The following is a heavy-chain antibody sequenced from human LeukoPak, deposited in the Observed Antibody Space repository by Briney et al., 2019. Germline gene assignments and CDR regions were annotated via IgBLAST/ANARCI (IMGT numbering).Heavy chain of an antibody. Sequence: SETLSLTWTVSGGSISSYYWSWIRQPAGKGLEWIGRIYTSGSTNYNPSLKSRVSMSVDTSKNQFSLKLTSVTAADTAVYYCARGWNILTGYYYFDYWGQGTLVTVSS. V-gene: IGHV4-4*07. CDR1: GGSISSYY. CDR3: ARGWNILTGYYYFDY. J-gene: IGHJ4*02. CDR2: IYTSGST. D-gene: IGHD3-9*01.